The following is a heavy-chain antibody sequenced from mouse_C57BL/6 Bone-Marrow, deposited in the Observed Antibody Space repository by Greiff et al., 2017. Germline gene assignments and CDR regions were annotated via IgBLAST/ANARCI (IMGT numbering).Heavy chain of an antibody. CDR2: ISSGGSYT. CDR3: ARRGGGYAMDY. J-gene: IGHJ4*01. V-gene: IGHV5-6*02. Sequence: EVNLVESGGDLVKPGGSLKLSCAASGFTFSSYGMSWVRQTPDKRLEWVATISSGGSYTYYPDSVKGRFTISRDNAKNTLYLQMSILKSEDTAMYYCARRGGGYAMDYWGQGTSVTVSS. CDR1: GFTFSSYG.